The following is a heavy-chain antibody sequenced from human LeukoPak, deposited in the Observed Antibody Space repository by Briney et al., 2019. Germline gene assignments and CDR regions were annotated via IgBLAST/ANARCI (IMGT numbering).Heavy chain of an antibody. CDR1: VGSISSYY. D-gene: IGHD5-12*01. CDR3: ARDVTNSGYDSGDY. V-gene: IGHV4-59*01. J-gene: IGHJ4*02. Sequence: SETLSLTCTVSVGSISSYYWSWIRQPPGKGLEWIGYIYYSGSTNYNPSLKSRVTISVDTSKNQFSLKLSSVTAADTAVYYCARDVTNSGYDSGDYWGQGTLVTVSS. CDR2: IYYSGST.